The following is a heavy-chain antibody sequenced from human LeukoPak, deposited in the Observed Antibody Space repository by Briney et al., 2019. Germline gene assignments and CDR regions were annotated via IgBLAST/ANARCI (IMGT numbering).Heavy chain of an antibody. V-gene: IGHV4-34*01. Sequence: SETLSLTCTVYGGSFSHNYWHWIRQPPGKGLEWIGEIHPSGTTTYNPSLESRVSISVDTPNNQLSLRVTSVTAADTAIYYCARGVDSAKVGYWGRGTLVTVSS. D-gene: IGHD3-3*01. CDR3: ARGVDSAKVGY. CDR2: IHPSGTT. CDR1: GGSFSHNY. J-gene: IGHJ4*02.